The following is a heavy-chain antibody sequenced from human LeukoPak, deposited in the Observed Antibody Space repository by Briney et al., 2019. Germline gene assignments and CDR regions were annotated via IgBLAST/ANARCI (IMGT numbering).Heavy chain of an antibody. Sequence: PSETLSLTCAVYGGSFSGYYWSWIRQPPGKGLEWIGEINHSGSTNYNPSLKSRVTISVDTSKDQFSLKLSSVTAADTAVYYCARKRMGDYWGQGTLVTVSS. D-gene: IGHD2-15*01. CDR3: ARKRMGDY. V-gene: IGHV4-34*01. CDR2: INHSGST. CDR1: GGSFSGYY. J-gene: IGHJ4*02.